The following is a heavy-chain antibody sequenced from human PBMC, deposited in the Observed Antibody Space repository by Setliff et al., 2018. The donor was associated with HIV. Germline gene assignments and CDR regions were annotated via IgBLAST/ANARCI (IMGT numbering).Heavy chain of an antibody. CDR3: ARLLGPFDY. Sequence: SETLSLTCTVSGGSISSSSYYWGWIRQPPGKGLEWIGSIYYSGSTYYNPSIKSRVTISVDTSKKQFSLKVRSVTAADTAVYYCARLLGPFDYWGQGTLVTVSS. CDR2: IYYSGST. D-gene: IGHD1-26*01. V-gene: IGHV4-39*01. J-gene: IGHJ4*02. CDR1: GGSISSSSYY.